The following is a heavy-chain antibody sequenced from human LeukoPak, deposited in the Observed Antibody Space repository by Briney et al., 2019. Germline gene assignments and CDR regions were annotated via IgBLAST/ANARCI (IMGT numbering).Heavy chain of an antibody. D-gene: IGHD4-17*01. V-gene: IGHV1-69*05. CDR1: GYMFTSYN. CDR3: ARTGDFGTGWFDP. Sequence: SLKVSCKASGYMFTSYNMQWVRQAPGQGLEWMGGIIPIFGTANYAQKFQGRVTITTDESTSTAYMELSSLRSEDTAVYYCARTGDFGTGWFDPWGQGTLVTVSS. CDR2: IIPIFGTA. J-gene: IGHJ5*02.